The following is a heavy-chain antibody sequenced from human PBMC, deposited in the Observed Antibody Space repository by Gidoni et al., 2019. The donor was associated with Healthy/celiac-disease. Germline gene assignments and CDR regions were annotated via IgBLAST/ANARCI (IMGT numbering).Heavy chain of an antibody. Sequence: QVQLVESGGGLVKTGGSLRLSCAASGFTFSDYYMSWIRQAPGKGLEWVSYIISSGSTIYYADSVKGRFTISRDNAKNSLYLQMNSLRAEDTAVYYCASDKSPYSSSWSDAFDIWGQGTMVTVSS. J-gene: IGHJ3*02. CDR1: GFTFSDYY. V-gene: IGHV3-11*01. CDR3: ASDKSPYSSSWSDAFDI. D-gene: IGHD6-13*01. CDR2: IISSGSTI.